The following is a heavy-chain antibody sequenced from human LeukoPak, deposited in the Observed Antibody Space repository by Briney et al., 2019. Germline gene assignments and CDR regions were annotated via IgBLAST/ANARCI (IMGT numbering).Heavy chain of an antibody. CDR3: ARSSGTGTFSY. Sequence: SEALSLTCAVSGGSISRSNWWSWVRQPPGKGLEWIGSVYYGRSPYYNPSLESRATISVDTSKNHFSLKMSSVTAADTAVYYCARSSGTGTFSYWGQGTLVTVSS. D-gene: IGHD6-25*01. CDR1: GGSISRSNW. CDR2: VYYGRSP. J-gene: IGHJ4*02. V-gene: IGHV4-39*02.